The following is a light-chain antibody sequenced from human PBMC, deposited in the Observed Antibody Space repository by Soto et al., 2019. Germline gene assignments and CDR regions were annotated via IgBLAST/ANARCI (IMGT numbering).Light chain of an antibody. CDR1: QSVSSN. CDR3: QQRSSWPRIT. CDR2: GAS. Sequence: EIVMTQSPATLSVSPGERATLSCRASQSVSSNLAWYQQKPGQAPRLLIYGASSRATGIPDRFSGSGSGTDFTLTISSLEPDDFAVYYCQQRSSWPRITFGQGTRLEIK. V-gene: IGKV3-11*01. J-gene: IGKJ5*01.